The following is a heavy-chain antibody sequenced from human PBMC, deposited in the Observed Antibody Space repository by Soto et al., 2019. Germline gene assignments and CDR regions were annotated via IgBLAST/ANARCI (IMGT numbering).Heavy chain of an antibody. J-gene: IGHJ4*02. CDR1: GDSVSSNSAA. Sequence: SQTLSLTCAISGDSVSSNSAAWNWIRQSPSRGLEWLGRTYYRSKWYNDYAVSVKSRITINPDTSKNQFSLQLNSVTPEDTAVYYCARAQRRFGELLSNYDYWGQGTLVTVSS. V-gene: IGHV6-1*01. D-gene: IGHD3-10*01. CDR2: TYYRSKWYN. CDR3: ARAQRRFGELLSNYDY.